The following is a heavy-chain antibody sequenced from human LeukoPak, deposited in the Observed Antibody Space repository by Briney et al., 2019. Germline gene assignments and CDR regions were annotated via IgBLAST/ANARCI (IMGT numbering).Heavy chain of an antibody. CDR1: GGSISSSSYY. D-gene: IGHD5-18*01. V-gene: IGHV4-39*07. CDR3: ARTPDTAMEY. CDR2: IYYSGST. Sequence: SETLSLTCTVSGGSISSSSYYWGWIRQPPGKGLEWIGSIYYSGSTYYNPSLKSRVTISVDTSKNQFSLKLSSVTAADTAVYYCARTPDTAMEYWGQGTLVTVSS. J-gene: IGHJ4*02.